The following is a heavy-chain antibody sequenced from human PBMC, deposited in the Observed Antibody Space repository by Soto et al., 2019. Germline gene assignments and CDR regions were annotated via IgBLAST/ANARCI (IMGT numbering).Heavy chain of an antibody. Sequence: GGSLRLSCEASGFKFDDYMMYWVRQAPGKGLEWISLISWDGGSIDYADSIKGRFTVSRDNSKTSLYLHMHSLTSDDTAFYFCAKEGNGGSSLDSWGQGTLVTVSS. CDR3: AKEGNGGSSLDS. CDR2: ISWDGGSI. CDR1: GFKFDDYM. J-gene: IGHJ5*01. D-gene: IGHD2-15*01. V-gene: IGHV3-43*01.